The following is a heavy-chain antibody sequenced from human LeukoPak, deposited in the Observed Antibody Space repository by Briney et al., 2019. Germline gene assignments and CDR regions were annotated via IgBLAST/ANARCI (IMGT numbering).Heavy chain of an antibody. CDR3: ARVAAGIGFFQH. CDR1: GYSISSGYY. J-gene: IGHJ1*01. CDR2: IHHSGST. Sequence: SETLSLTCIVSGYSISSGYYWGWIRQPPGKGLEWIGNIHHSGSTYYNPSLKSRVTISVDTSKNQLSLKLSSVTAADTAAYYCARVAAGIGFFQHWGQGTLVTVSS. D-gene: IGHD6-13*01. V-gene: IGHV4-38-2*02.